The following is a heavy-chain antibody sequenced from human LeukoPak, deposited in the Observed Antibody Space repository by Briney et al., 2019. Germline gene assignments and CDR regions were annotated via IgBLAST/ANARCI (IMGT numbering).Heavy chain of an antibody. D-gene: IGHD6-6*01. CDR1: GGSISSSSYY. Sequence: PSETLSLTCTVSGGSISSSSYYWGWIRQPPGKGLEWIGSIYYSGSTYYNPSLKSRVTISVDTSKNQFSLKLSSVTAADTAVYYCARRRLPIAARLSTHTSVGGGHFDYWGQGTLVTVSS. CDR2: IYYSGST. J-gene: IGHJ4*02. CDR3: ARRRLPIAARLSTHTSVGGGHFDY. V-gene: IGHV4-39*07.